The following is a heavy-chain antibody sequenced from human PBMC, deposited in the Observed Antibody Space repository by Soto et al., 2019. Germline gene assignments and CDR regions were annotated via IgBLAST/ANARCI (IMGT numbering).Heavy chain of an antibody. J-gene: IGHJ6*02. D-gene: IGHD3-10*01. V-gene: IGHV1-2*02. CDR3: VRDVCHIGSGSPCPIYALDL. CDR1: GYSFTAHY. Sequence: SVKVSCKASGYSFTAHYMHWLRQVSGKRLEYLGWLKTDNGGTYYAPKFLGRVTSTRDTSTNTAYMEVSGLPSYDTAVYFCVRDVCHIGSGSPCPIYALDLWGQGTTVPVS. CDR2: LKTDNGGT.